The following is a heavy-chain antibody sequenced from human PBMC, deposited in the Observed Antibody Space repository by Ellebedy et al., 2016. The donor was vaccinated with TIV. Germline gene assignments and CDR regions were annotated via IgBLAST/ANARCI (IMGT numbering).Heavy chain of an antibody. CDR1: GFTFSSYA. V-gene: IGHV3-30*04. D-gene: IGHD5-12*01. CDR2: IAYAGSST. Sequence: GESLKISCAASGFTFSSYAMYWVRQAPGGGLEWVAFIAYAGSSTTYVDSLRGRFTISRDNSKNTRYLQMNSLRAEDTAVYYCARAWIPYGLDVWGHGTTVTVSS. CDR3: ARAWIPYGLDV. J-gene: IGHJ6*02.